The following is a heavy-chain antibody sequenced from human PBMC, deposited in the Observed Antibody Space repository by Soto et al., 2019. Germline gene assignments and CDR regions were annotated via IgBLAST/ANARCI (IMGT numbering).Heavy chain of an antibody. Sequence: GGSLRLSCAASGFTFSSYAMHWVRQAPGKGLEWVAVISYDGSNKYYADSVKGRFTVSRDNSKNTLYLQMNGLRAEDTAVYYCARGIGYGDCLFDYWGQGTLVTVSS. D-gene: IGHD4-17*01. J-gene: IGHJ4*02. CDR2: ISYDGSNK. CDR3: ARGIGYGDCLFDY. CDR1: GFTFSSYA. V-gene: IGHV3-30-3*01.